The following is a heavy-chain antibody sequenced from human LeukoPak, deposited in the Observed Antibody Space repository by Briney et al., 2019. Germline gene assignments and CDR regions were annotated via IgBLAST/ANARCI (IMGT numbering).Heavy chain of an antibody. CDR2: ISSSSSTI. CDR3: AREDYDILTGIDY. Sequence: GGSLRLSCAASGFTFSSYSMNWVRQAPGEGLEWVSYISSSSSTIYYADSVKGRFTISRDNAKNSLYLQMNSLRAEDTAVYYCAREDYDILTGIDYWGQGTLVTVSS. J-gene: IGHJ4*02. D-gene: IGHD3-9*01. V-gene: IGHV3-48*01. CDR1: GFTFSSYS.